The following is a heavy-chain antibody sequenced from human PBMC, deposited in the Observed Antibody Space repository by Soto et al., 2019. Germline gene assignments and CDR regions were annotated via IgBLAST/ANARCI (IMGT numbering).Heavy chain of an antibody. V-gene: IGHV3-21*01. Sequence: EVQLVESGGGLVKPGGSLRLSCAASGFTFSSYSMNWVRQAPGKGLEWVSSISSSSSYIYYADSVKGRFTISRDNAKNSLYLQMNSLRAEDTAVYYWAREDIVGWYFDLWGRGTLVTVSS. CDR3: AREDIVGWYFDL. CDR1: GFTFSSYS. J-gene: IGHJ2*01. D-gene: IGHD5-12*01. CDR2: ISSSSSYI.